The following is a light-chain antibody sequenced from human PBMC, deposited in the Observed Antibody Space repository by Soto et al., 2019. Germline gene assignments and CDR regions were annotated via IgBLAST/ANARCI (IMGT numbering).Light chain of an antibody. CDR2: GAS. J-gene: IGKJ3*01. V-gene: IGKV3-20*01. Sequence: EIVLTQSPGTLSLSPGERATLSCRASQSVSSSYLAWYQQKPGQAPRLLIYGASSRATGIADRFSGSGSATDFTLTISRLEPEHFAVYYCQQYGSSPVTFGPGTKVDIK. CDR1: QSVSSSY. CDR3: QQYGSSPVT.